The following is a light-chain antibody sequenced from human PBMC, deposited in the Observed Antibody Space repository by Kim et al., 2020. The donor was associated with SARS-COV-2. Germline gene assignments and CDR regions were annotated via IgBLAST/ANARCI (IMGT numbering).Light chain of an antibody. Sequence: GRRVTIACAGSASSMEGIDVHGYQLLPGTAPRLLIFNNTNRPSGVPGRFAGSKSGSSASLAITGLQSEDGGEYDCQSYDSSLAALVFGGGTQLTV. V-gene: IGLV1-40*01. J-gene: IGLJ2*01. CDR2: NNT. CDR1: ASSMEGID. CDR3: QSYDSSLAALV.